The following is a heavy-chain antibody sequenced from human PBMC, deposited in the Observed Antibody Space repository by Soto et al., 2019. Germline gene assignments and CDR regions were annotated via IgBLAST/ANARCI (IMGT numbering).Heavy chain of an antibody. Sequence: GGSLRLSCAASGFTFRTYSMNWVRQAPGKGLEWVSSISSSSSYIYYADSVKGRFTISRDNAKNSLYLQMNSLRAEDTAVYYCARRRVVPAAIDGAFDPWGQGTLVTVSS. J-gene: IGHJ5*02. D-gene: IGHD2-2*02. CDR3: ARRRVVPAAIDGAFDP. CDR1: GFTFRTYS. V-gene: IGHV3-21*01. CDR2: ISSSSSYI.